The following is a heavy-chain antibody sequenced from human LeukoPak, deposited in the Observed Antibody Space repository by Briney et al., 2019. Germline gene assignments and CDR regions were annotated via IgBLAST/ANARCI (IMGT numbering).Heavy chain of an antibody. D-gene: IGHD1-7*01. CDR1: GFTFSNYW. J-gene: IGHJ4*02. CDR2: IKQDGSEK. CDR3: ARDQGSWNYGDY. Sequence: GGSLRLSCAASGFTFSNYWMSWVRQAPGKGLEWVANIKQDGSEKNYVDSVKGRFTISRDNAKNSLYLQMNSLRAEDTAVYYCARDQGSWNYGDYWGQGTLVTVSS. V-gene: IGHV3-7*01.